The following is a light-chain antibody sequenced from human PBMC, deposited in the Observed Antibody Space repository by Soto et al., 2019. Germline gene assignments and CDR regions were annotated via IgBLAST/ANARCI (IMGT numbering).Light chain of an antibody. CDR3: QQRSIWPLT. J-gene: IGKJ4*01. V-gene: IGKV3-11*01. Sequence: EIVLTQSPATLSLSPGERATLSCRASQSVSSYLAWYQQKPGQTPRLLIYDASNRATGIPARFTGSRSGTAFTLTISSLEPEDFAVYYCQQRSIWPLTFGGGTRWIS. CDR1: QSVSSY. CDR2: DAS.